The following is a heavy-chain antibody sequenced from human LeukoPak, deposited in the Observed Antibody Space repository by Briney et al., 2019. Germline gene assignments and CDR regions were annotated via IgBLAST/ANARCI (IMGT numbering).Heavy chain of an antibody. Sequence: GGSLRLSCVASGFTFSSYEMNWVRQAPGKGLEWVSYISTSGSTIYYADSVKGRFTISRDNAKNSLYLQMNSRRAEDTAIYYCARSQRWLAKYYFDYWGQGTLVTVSS. CDR3: ARSQRWLAKYYFDY. J-gene: IGHJ4*02. CDR1: GFTFSSYE. D-gene: IGHD6-19*01. V-gene: IGHV3-48*03. CDR2: ISTSGSTI.